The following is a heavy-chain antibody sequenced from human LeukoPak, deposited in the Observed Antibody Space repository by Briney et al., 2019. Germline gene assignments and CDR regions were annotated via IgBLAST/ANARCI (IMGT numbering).Heavy chain of an antibody. CDR1: GYTFTGYY. Sequence: ASVKVSCKASGYTFTGYYMHWVRQAPGQGLEWMVIINPSGGSTSYAQKFQGRVTMTRDTSTSTAYMELSSLRSEDTAVYYCGRGTWTWYEVTTEEPNFDYWGQGTLVTVSS. V-gene: IGHV1-46*01. CDR2: INPSGGST. J-gene: IGHJ4*02. D-gene: IGHD4-17*01. CDR3: GRGTWTWYEVTTEEPNFDY.